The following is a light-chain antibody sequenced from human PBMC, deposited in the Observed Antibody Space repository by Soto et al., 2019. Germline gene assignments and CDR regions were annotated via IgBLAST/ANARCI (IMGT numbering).Light chain of an antibody. CDR3: QQYNNWPLT. V-gene: IGKV3-15*01. Sequence: EIVMTQSPATLSVSPGERATLSCRASQSGYSNLAWYQQKPGQAPRLLIYGASTRATGIPARFSGSGSGTEFSLTISSLQSEDFAVFYCQQYNNWPLTFGGGTKVEIK. CDR2: GAS. CDR1: QSGYSN. J-gene: IGKJ4*01.